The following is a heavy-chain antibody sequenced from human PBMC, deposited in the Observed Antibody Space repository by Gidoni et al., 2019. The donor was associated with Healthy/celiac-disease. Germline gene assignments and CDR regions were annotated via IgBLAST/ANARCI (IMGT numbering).Heavy chain of an antibody. Sequence: QVQLVQSGAEFKKPGASVKVSCKASVYTFTSSAITWVRQATGQGLELMGWMNHNSGNTGYAKKFQGRVTMTRNTSISTAYMELSSLRSEDTAVYYCARGKGGGTALNDYWGQGTLVTVSS. CDR1: VYTFTSSA. J-gene: IGHJ4*02. V-gene: IGHV1-8*01. CDR2: MNHNSGNT. D-gene: IGHD1-1*01. CDR3: ARGKGGGTALNDY.